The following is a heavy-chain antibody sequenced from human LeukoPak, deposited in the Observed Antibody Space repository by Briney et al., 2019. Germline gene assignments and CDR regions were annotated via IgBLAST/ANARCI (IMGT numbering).Heavy chain of an antibody. CDR3: ARGEGFPHTAAAGAFDI. D-gene: IGHD6-13*01. CDR1: GFTFSSYD. V-gene: IGHV3-13*01. Sequence: GRSLRLSCAASGFTFSSYDMHWVRQATGKGLEWVSAIGTAGDTYYPGSVKGRFTISRENAKNSLYLQMNSLRAGDTAVYYCARGEGFPHTAAAGAFDIWGQGTMVTVSS. J-gene: IGHJ3*02. CDR2: IGTAGDT.